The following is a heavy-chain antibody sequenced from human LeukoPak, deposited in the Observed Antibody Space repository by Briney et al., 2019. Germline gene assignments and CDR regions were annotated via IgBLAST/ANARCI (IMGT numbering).Heavy chain of an antibody. V-gene: IGHV4-59*01. CDR1: GGSMTNLY. Sequence: SETLSLTCSVSGGSMTNLYWTWIRQPPGKGLEWIGDIYDSGSTKYNTSLESRVTISVDTSKNQFSLKLSSVTAADTAVYYCAKGGSTNFYYGDVWGQGTTVTVSS. CDR2: IYDSGST. J-gene: IGHJ6*02. D-gene: IGHD2/OR15-2a*01. CDR3: AKGGSTNFYYGDV.